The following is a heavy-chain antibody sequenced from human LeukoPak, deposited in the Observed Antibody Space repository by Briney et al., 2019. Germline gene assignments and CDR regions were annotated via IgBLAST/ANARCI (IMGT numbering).Heavy chain of an antibody. J-gene: IGHJ4*02. CDR3: ARAEWCGKKYYFDY. D-gene: IGHD3-10*01. CDR1: GGSISSGGYY. V-gene: IGHV4-31*03. Sequence: TSQTLSLTCTVSGGSISSGGYYWSWIRQHPGKGLEWFGYIYYSGSTYYDPSLKSRVTISVDTSKNQFSLKLSSVTAADTAVYYCARAEWCGKKYYFDYWGQGTLVTVSS. CDR2: IYYSGST.